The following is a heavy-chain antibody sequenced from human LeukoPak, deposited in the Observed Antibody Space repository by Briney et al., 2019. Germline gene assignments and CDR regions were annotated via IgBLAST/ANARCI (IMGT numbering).Heavy chain of an antibody. Sequence: SETLSLTCTVSGGSISSYYWSWIRQPAGKGLEWIGRIYTTGSTKYNPSLKSRVTMSVDTSKNQFSLKLSSVTAADTAVYYCARDRHVDTPMVEALDIWGQGTMVTVSS. CDR2: IYTTGST. J-gene: IGHJ3*02. D-gene: IGHD5-18*01. CDR3: ARDRHVDTPMVEALDI. CDR1: GGSISSYY. V-gene: IGHV4-4*07.